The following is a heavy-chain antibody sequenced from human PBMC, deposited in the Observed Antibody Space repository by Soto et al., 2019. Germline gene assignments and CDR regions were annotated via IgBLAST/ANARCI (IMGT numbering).Heavy chain of an antibody. J-gene: IGHJ4*02. CDR3: ASLSIHGDYGNYYFDY. D-gene: IGHD4-17*01. CDR1: GGSISSYY. CDR2: INHSGST. Sequence: SETLSLTCTVSGGSISSYYWSWIRQPPGKGLEWIGEINHSGSTNYNPSLKSRVTISVDTSKNQFSLKLSSVTAADTAVYYCASLSIHGDYGNYYFDYWGQGTLVTVSS. V-gene: IGHV4-34*01.